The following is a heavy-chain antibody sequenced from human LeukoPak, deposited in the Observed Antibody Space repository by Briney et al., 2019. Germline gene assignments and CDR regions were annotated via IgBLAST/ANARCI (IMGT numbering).Heavy chain of an antibody. J-gene: IGHJ3*02. D-gene: IGHD1-26*01. V-gene: IGHV4-61*05. CDR3: ARWEASRVAFDI. CDR2: IYYSGIT. Sequence: PSETLSLTCTVSGGSISSSSYYWGWIRQPPGRGLEWIGYIYYSGITDYSPPLKSRVTISIDTSKKQFSLKLSSVTAADTAVYYCARWEASRVAFDIWGQGTLVTVSS. CDR1: GGSISSSSYY.